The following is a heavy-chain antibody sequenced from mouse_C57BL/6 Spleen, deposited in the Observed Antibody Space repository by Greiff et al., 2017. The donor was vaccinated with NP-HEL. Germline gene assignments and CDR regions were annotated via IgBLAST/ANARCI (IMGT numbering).Heavy chain of an antibody. Sequence: VQLQQSGAELVKPGASVKLSCTASGFNIKDYYMHWVKQRTEQGLEWIGRIDPEDGETKYTPKFQGKATITADTSSNTAYLQLSRLTSEDTAVYYFATRCCGSSEDYAKGYWGKGTSVTV. CDR1: GFNIKDYY. CDR3: ATRCCGSSEDYAKGY. CDR2: IDPEDGET. D-gene: IGHD1-1*01. J-gene: IGHJ4*01. V-gene: IGHV14-2*01.